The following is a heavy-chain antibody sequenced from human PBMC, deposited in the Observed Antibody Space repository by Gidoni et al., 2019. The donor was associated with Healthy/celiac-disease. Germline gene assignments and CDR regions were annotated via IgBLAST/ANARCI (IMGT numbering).Heavy chain of an antibody. Sequence: EVQLEQSGAEVKKPGESMRISCKGSGYSTSSYWISWVRQVPGKGLEWMGRIDPSDSYTNYSPSFQGHVTISADKSISTAYLQWSSLKAADTAMYYCARQSNWNYNHYYYGMDVWGQGTTVTVSS. CDR2: IDPSDSYT. CDR1: GYSTSSYW. V-gene: IGHV5-10-1*03. J-gene: IGHJ6*02. CDR3: ARQSNWNYNHYYYGMDV. D-gene: IGHD1-7*01.